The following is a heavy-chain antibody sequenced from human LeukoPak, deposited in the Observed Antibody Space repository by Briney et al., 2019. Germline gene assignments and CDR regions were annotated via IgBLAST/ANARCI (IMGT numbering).Heavy chain of an antibody. CDR2: IYTSGST. J-gene: IGHJ5*02. CDR1: GGSISRYS. V-gene: IGHV4-4*07. CDR3: ARASNWVNWFDP. Sequence: SETLSLTCIVSGGSISRYSWNWIRQSPGKGLEWIGRIYTSGSTNYNPSLKSRVTMSVDTSKNQFSLKLSSVTAADTAVYYCARASNWVNWFDPWGQGTLVTVSS. D-gene: IGHD7-27*01.